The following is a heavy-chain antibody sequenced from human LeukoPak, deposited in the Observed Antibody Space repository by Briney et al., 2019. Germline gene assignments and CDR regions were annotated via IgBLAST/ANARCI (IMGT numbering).Heavy chain of an antibody. V-gene: IGHV4-59*01. Sequence: PSETLSLTCTVSGGSISSYYWSWIRQPPGKGLEWIGYIYYSGSTNYNPSLKSRVTISVDTSKNQFSLKLSPVTAADTAVYYCARGGSTGTNLNWVDPWGQGTLVTVSS. CDR1: GGSISSYY. J-gene: IGHJ5*02. CDR3: ARGGSTGTNLNWVDP. CDR2: IYYSGST. D-gene: IGHD1-1*01.